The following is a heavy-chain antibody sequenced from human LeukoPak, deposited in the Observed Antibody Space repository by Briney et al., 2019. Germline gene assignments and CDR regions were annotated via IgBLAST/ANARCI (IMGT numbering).Heavy chain of an antibody. CDR3: ARDSTCRLDY. CDR2: IKEDGSVK. J-gene: IGHJ4*02. Sequence: GGSLRLSCTASGFTFSSHWMIWVRQPPGKGLEWVANIKEDGSVKYYVDSVKGRFTISRDNTKNALYLQMNSLRADDTAVYFCARDSTCRLDYWGQGTLITVSS. CDR1: GFTFSSHW. V-gene: IGHV3-7*03. D-gene: IGHD5/OR15-5a*01.